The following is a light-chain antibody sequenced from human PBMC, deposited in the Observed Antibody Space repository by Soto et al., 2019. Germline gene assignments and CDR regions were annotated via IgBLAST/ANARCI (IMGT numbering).Light chain of an antibody. CDR3: QQRSNWPPRIT. J-gene: IGKJ5*01. CDR2: GAS. CDR1: QSVSSIY. V-gene: IGKV3D-20*02. Sequence: EIVLTQSPGTQSLSPGERVTLSCRASQSVSSIYLAWYQQKPGQAPRLLIYGASTRATGIPDRFSGSGSGTDFTLTISRLEPEDFAVYFCQQRSNWPPRITFGQGTRLEIK.